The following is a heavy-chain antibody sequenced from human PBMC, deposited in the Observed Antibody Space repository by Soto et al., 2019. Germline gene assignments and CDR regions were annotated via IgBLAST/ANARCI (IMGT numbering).Heavy chain of an antibody. J-gene: IGHJ4*02. V-gene: IGHV3-33*01. D-gene: IGHD3-10*01. CDR1: GFSFSSYG. Sequence: QVQLVESGGGVVQPGRSLRLSCAASGFSFSSYGMHWVRQAPGKGLEWVAVIRFDGSGKDYADSVKGRFTISRDNSTNTLYLQMNSLRAEDTAVYYCATDRAYFDYWGQGTLVTVSS. CDR2: IRFDGSGK. CDR3: ATDRAYFDY.